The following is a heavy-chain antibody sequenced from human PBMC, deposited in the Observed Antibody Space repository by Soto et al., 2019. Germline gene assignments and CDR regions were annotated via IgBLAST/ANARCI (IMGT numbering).Heavy chain of an antibody. V-gene: IGHV1-69*13. CDR1: GGRFGIYA. D-gene: IGHD3-3*01. Sequence: SAAVSCQASGGRFGIYAISWVRQAIGQGLEWMGGIIPIFGTANYAQKFQGRVTITADESTGTAYMTLSSLASDDTAVYYCATGVIWIGYFTVDSWGQGTRVTVSS. CDR2: IIPIFGTA. CDR3: ATGVIWIGYFTVDS. J-gene: IGHJ4*02.